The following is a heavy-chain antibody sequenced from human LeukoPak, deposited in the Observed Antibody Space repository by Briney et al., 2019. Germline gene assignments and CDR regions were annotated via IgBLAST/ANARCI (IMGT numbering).Heavy chain of an antibody. J-gene: IGHJ4*02. Sequence: GASVKVSCTASGYTFTSYDINWVRQATGQGLEWMGWMNPNSGNTGYAQKFQGRVTMTRNTSISTAYMELSSLRSEDTAVYYCARAASGSYYEFDYWGQGTLVTVSS. D-gene: IGHD1-26*01. CDR1: GYTFTSYD. CDR2: MNPNSGNT. CDR3: ARAASGSYYEFDY. V-gene: IGHV1-8*01.